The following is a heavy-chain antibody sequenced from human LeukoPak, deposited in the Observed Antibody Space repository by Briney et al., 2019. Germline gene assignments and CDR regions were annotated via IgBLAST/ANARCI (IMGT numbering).Heavy chain of an antibody. Sequence: RRSPRLSCAASGFTFSSYGMHWVRQAPGKGLEWVAVISYDGSNKYYVDSVKGRFTISRDNSKNTLYLQMNSLRAEDTAVYYCAKDRYYYDSSGYLGDWGQGTLVTVSS. D-gene: IGHD3-22*01. J-gene: IGHJ4*02. CDR2: ISYDGSNK. CDR3: AKDRYYYDSSGYLGD. V-gene: IGHV3-30*18. CDR1: GFTFSSYG.